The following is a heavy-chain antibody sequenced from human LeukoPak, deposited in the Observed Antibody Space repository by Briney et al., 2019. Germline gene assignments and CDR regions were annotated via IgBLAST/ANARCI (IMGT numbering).Heavy chain of an antibody. J-gene: IGHJ6*03. CDR1: GFTFSSYG. CDR3: AKTVAGNYYYYMDV. CDR2: ILYDGSNK. D-gene: IGHD6-19*01. V-gene: IGHV3-30*18. Sequence: GGSLRLSCAASGFTFSSYGMHWVRQAPGKGLEWVAVILYDGSNKYYADSVKGRFTISRDNSKNTLYLQMNSLRAEDTAVYYCAKTVAGNYYYYMDVWGKGTTVTVSS.